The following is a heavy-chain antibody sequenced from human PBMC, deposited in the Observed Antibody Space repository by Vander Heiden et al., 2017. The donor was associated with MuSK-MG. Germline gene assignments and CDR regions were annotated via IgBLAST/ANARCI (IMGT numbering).Heavy chain of an antibody. D-gene: IGHD2-2*01. Sequence: QVQLVQSGAEVKKPGSSVKVSCKASGGTFSSYAISWVRQAPGQGLEWMGGIIPIFGTANYAQKFQGRVTITADESTSTAYMELSSLRSEDTAVYYCARAYIVVVPAAIDYYYYGMDVWGQGTTVTVSS. CDR3: ARAYIVVVPAAIDYYYYGMDV. CDR1: GGTFSSYA. CDR2: IIPIFGTA. J-gene: IGHJ6*02. V-gene: IGHV1-69*01.